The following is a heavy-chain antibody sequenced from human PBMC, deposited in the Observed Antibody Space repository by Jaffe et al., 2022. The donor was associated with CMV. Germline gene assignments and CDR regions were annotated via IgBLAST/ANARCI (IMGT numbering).Heavy chain of an antibody. CDR2: IWYDGSNK. CDR3: ARDGSGYSSGWYLDY. D-gene: IGHD6-19*01. J-gene: IGHJ4*02. Sequence: QVQLVESGGGVVQPGRSLRLSCAASGFTFSSYGMHWVRQAPGKGLEWVAVIWYDGSNKYYADSVKGRFTISRDNSKNTLYLQMNSLRAEDTAVYYCARDGSGYSSGWYLDYWGQGTLVTVSS. CDR1: GFTFSSYG. V-gene: IGHV3-33*01.